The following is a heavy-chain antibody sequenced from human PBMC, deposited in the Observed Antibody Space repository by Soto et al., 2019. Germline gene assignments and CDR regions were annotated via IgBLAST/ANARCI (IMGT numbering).Heavy chain of an antibody. CDR1: GFTFSSYA. Sequence: EVQLLESGGGLVQPGGSLRLSCAASGFTFSSYAMSWVRQAPGKGLEWVSAISGSGGSTYYADSVKGRFTISRDNSNNTLYLQMNSLRAEDTAVYYCATLYYYGSSSADYWGQGTLVTVSS. CDR3: ATLYYYGSSSADY. D-gene: IGHD3-10*01. CDR2: ISGSGGST. V-gene: IGHV3-23*01. J-gene: IGHJ4*02.